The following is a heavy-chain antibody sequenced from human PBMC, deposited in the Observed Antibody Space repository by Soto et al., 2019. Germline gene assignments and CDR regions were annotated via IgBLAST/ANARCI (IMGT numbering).Heavy chain of an antibody. CDR1: GSSISDYY. CDR2: FSHTGGT. V-gene: IGHV4-59*13. CDR3: ASGTDWDRGVSDY. J-gene: IGHJ4*02. Sequence: PSETLSLTCTVSGSSISDYYWSWIRQSPGKGLEWMGYFSHTGGTNYNPSLNSRLTLSANKSKKQLSLRLKSTTAADTAVYYCASGTDWDRGVSDYWGQGTLATVPS. D-gene: IGHD1-26*01.